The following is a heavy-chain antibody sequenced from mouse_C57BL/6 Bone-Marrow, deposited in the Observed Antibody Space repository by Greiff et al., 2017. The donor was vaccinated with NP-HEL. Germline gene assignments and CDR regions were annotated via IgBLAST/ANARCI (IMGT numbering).Heavy chain of an antibody. V-gene: IGHV1-81*01. CDR3: ARRGSGPFCYAMDY. J-gene: IGHJ4*01. CDR1: GYTFTSYG. D-gene: IGHD3-2*02. Sequence: QVQLQQSGAELARPGASVKLSCKASGYTFTSYGISWVKQRTGQGLEWIGEIYPRSGNTYYNEKFKGKATLTADKSSSTAYMELRSLTSEDSAVYFCARRGSGPFCYAMDYWGQGTSVTVSS. CDR2: IYPRSGNT.